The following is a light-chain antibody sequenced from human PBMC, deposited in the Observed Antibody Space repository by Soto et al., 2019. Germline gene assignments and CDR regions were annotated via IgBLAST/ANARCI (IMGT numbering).Light chain of an antibody. CDR2: GAS. J-gene: IGKJ2*01. CDR3: QQYGSSSYT. V-gene: IGKV3-20*01. CDR1: QSVSSSY. Sequence: EIVLTQSPGTLSLSPGERATLSCRASQSVSSSYLAWYQQKPGQAPRLLIYGASSRATGIPDRFSGSGSGTDFTLNISRLEPEDFAVYYCQQYGSSSYTFGQGTKREIK.